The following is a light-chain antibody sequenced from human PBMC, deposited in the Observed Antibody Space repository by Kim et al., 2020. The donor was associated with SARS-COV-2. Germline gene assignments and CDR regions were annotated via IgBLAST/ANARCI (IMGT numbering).Light chain of an antibody. CDR1: SSDVGGYNY. J-gene: IGLJ2*01. V-gene: IGLV2-23*02. Sequence: QSALTQPASVSGSPGQSITISCTGTSSDVGGYNYVSWYQQHPGKAPKLMIYEVSKRPSGVSNRFSGSKSGNTASLTISGLQAEDEADYYCCSYAGSSRVFGGGTQLTVL. CDR2: EVS. CDR3: CSYAGSSRV.